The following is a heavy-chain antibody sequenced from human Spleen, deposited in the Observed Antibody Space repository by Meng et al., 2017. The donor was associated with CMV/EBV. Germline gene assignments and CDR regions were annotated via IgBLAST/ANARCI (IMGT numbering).Heavy chain of an antibody. CDR3: TTDTLGYCSGGSCPDY. D-gene: IGHD2-15*01. V-gene: IGHV3-15*01. CDR2: IKSKTDGGTT. J-gene: IGHJ4*02. Sequence: ETLSLTCAASGFTFDDHDMSWVRQAPGKGLEWVGRIKSKTDGGTTDYAAPVKGRFTISRDDSKNTLYLQMNSLKTEDTAVYYCTTDTLGYCSGGSCPDYWGQGTLVT. CDR1: GFTFDDHD.